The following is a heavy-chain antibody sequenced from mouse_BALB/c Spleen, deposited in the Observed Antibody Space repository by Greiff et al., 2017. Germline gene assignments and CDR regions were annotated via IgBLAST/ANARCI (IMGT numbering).Heavy chain of an antibody. CDR2: INPYNDGT. Sequence: EVKLVESGPELVKPGASVKMSCKASGYTFTSYVMHWVKQKPGQGLEWIGYINPYNDGTKYNEKFKGKATLTSDKSSSTAYMELSSLTSEDSAVYYCARIFYGNYGNMDYWGQGTSVTVSS. D-gene: IGHD2-1*01. CDR1: GYTFTSYV. J-gene: IGHJ4*01. V-gene: IGHV1-14*01. CDR3: ARIFYGNYGNMDY.